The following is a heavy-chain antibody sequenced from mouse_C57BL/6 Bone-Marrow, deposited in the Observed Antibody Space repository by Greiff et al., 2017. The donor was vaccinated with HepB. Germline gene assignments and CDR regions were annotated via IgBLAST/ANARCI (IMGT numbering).Heavy chain of an antibody. CDR2: ISYSGST. CDR1: GYSITSDY. V-gene: IGHV3-8*01. J-gene: IGHJ1*03. D-gene: IGHD2-3*01. CDR3: ARLWLLRGWYFDV. Sequence: DVKLQESGPGLAKPSQTLSLTCSVTGYSITSDYWNWIRKFPGNKLEYMGYISYSGSTYYNPSLKSRISITRDTSKNQYYLQLNSVTTEDTATYYCARLWLLRGWYFDVWGTGTTVTVSS.